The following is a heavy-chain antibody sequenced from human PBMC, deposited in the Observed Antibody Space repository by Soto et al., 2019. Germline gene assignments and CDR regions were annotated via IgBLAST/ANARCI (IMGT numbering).Heavy chain of an antibody. CDR3: AGEGFGEFPFDYYYYGMDV. Sequence: QVQLVQSGAEVKKPGAAVKVSCKAAGYTFTGYYMHWVRQAPGPGLAMMRPSNPNSGGTNYAQNFQGWVNMTGDTSSSTAYMEVSRMRSDDTDVYYCAGEGFGEFPFDYYYYGMDVWGQGTTVTVSS. CDR2: SNPNSGGT. CDR1: GYTFTGYY. J-gene: IGHJ6*02. V-gene: IGHV1-2*04. D-gene: IGHD3-10*01.